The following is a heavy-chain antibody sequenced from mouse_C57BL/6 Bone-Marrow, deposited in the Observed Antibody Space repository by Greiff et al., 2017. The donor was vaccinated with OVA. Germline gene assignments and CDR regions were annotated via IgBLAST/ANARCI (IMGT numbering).Heavy chain of an antibody. CDR3: ARSRGFYSNY. V-gene: IGHV1-19*01. Sequence: VQLKQSGPVLVKPGASVKMSCKASGYTFTDYYMNWVKQSHGKSLEWIGVINPYNGGTSYNQKFKGKATLTVDKSSSTAYMELNSLTSEDSAVYYCARSRGFYSNYWGQGTLVTVSA. D-gene: IGHD2-5*01. CDR1: GYTFTDYY. CDR2: INPYNGGT. J-gene: IGHJ3*01.